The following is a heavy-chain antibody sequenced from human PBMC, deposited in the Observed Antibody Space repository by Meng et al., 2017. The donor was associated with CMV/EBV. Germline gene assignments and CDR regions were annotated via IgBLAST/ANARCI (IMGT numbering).Heavy chain of an antibody. CDR1: GYSFTSYW. CDR3: ARDGIAAAAAFDY. D-gene: IGHD6-13*01. V-gene: IGHV5-51*01. CDR2: IYPGDSDT. J-gene: IGHJ4*02. Sequence: GGSLRLSCKGSGYSFTSYWIGWVRQMPGKGLEWMGIIYPGDSDTRYSPSFQGQVTISRDNAKNSLYLQMNSLRAEDTAVYYCARDGIAAAAAFDYWGQGTLVTVSS.